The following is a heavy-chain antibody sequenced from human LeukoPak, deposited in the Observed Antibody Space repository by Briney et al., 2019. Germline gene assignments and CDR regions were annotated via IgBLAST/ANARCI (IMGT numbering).Heavy chain of an antibody. CDR1: GDSITSGGYY. CDR2: IYKTGST. V-gene: IGHV4-31*03. J-gene: IGHJ4*02. CDR3: ARDVLR. Sequence: SQTLSLTCTVSGDSITSGGYYWTWIRQRPGKGLEWIGYIYKTGSTYYNPSLKSRVTMSVDTSRNQFSLKLNSVTAADTAVYYCARDVLRWGQGTLVTVPS.